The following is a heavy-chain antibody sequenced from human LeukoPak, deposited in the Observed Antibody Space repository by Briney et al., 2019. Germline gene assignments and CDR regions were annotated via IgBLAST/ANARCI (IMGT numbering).Heavy chain of an antibody. Sequence: GGSLRLSCAASGFTFSNAWMSWVRQAPGKGLEWVGRIKSKTDGGTTDYAAPVKGRFTISRDDSKITLYLQMNSLKTEDTAVYYCTTDKLTYYDAFDIWGQGTMVTVSS. CDR3: TTDKLTYYDAFDI. CDR1: GFTFSNAW. J-gene: IGHJ3*02. V-gene: IGHV3-15*01. CDR2: IKSKTDGGTT. D-gene: IGHD3-10*01.